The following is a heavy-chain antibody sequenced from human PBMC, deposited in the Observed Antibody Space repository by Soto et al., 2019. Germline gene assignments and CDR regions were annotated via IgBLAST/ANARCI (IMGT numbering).Heavy chain of an antibody. J-gene: IGHJ5*02. D-gene: IGHD2-2*02. CDR3: ARDHYCSSTSCYTRGGWFDP. CDR1: GGSISSYY. V-gene: IGHV4-59*01. Sequence: PSETLSLTCTASGGSISSYYWSWIRQPPGKGLEWIGYIYYSGSTNYNPSLKSRVTISVDTSKNQFSLKLSSVTAADTAVYYCARDHYCSSTSCYTRGGWFDPWGQGTLVTVSS. CDR2: IYYSGST.